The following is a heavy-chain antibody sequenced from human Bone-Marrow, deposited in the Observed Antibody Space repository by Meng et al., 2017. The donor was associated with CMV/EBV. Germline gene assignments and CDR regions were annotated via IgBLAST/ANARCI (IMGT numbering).Heavy chain of an antibody. CDR1: GYTFTSYG. J-gene: IGHJ5*02. D-gene: IGHD3-3*01. V-gene: IGHV1-18*01. Sequence: ASVKVSCKASGYTFTSYGISWVRQAPGQGLEWMGWISAYNGNTNYAQKLQGRVTMTTDTSTSTAYMELRSLRSDDTAVYYCARLNPEDTIFGVVIIPVRNWFDPWGQRTLVTVSS. CDR3: ARLNPEDTIFGVVIIPVRNWFDP. CDR2: ISAYNGNT.